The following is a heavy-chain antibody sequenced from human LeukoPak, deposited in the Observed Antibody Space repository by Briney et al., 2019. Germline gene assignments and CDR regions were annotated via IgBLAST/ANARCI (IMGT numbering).Heavy chain of an antibody. CDR1: GGSISRDY. CDR2: MYNSGST. Sequence: PSGTLSLTCTVSGGSISRDYWSWIRQPPGKGLGWSGYMYNSGSTTYNPSLKSRLTISVDTSKNQFSLKLSSVTAADTAVYYCARDRSFWGGTDYWGQGTLVTVSS. V-gene: IGHV4-59*01. CDR3: ARDRSFWGGTDY. J-gene: IGHJ4*02. D-gene: IGHD3-16*01.